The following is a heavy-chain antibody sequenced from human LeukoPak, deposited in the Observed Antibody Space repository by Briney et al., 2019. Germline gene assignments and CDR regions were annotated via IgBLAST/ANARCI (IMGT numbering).Heavy chain of an antibody. CDR1: GGSISSSSYY. V-gene: IGHV4-39*07. CDR2: IYYSGST. CDR3: ARGAGGDFGR. Sequence: PSETLSLTCTVSGGSISSSSYYWGWIRQPPGKGLEWIGSIYYSGSTYYNPSLKSRVTISVDRSKNQFSLKLSSVTAADTAVYYCARGAGGDFGRWGQGTLVTVSS. J-gene: IGHJ4*02. D-gene: IGHD3-3*01.